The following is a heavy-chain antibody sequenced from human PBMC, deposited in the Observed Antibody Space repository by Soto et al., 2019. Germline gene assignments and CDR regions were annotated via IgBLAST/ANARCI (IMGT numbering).Heavy chain of an antibody. Sequence: QVQLVQSGAELKKPGASVNISCQASGFTFSDTLINWVRQGHGQRLEGMGWINPANGNTRYSEPFQGRVTISSLSSASTAYVARSDLTSEDTAVYYCAIDIVSVGPRAKDAFDVWGQGTMITVSS. CDR2: INPANGNT. CDR1: GFTFSDTL. J-gene: IGHJ3*01. CDR3: AIDIVSVGPRAKDAFDV. V-gene: IGHV1-3*01. D-gene: IGHD1-26*01.